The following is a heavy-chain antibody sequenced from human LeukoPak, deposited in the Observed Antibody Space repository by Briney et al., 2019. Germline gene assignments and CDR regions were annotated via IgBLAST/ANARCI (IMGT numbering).Heavy chain of an antibody. V-gene: IGHV3-11*06. D-gene: IGHD5-18*01. Sequence: PGGSLRLSCAASGFTFSDYYMSWIRQAPGKGLEWVSYISSSSSYTNYADSVKGRFTISKDNAKNSLYLQMNSLRAEDTAVYYCARAAGPHTAMVLWGQGTLVTVSS. CDR2: ISSSSSYT. J-gene: IGHJ4*02. CDR1: GFTFSDYY. CDR3: ARAAGPHTAMVL.